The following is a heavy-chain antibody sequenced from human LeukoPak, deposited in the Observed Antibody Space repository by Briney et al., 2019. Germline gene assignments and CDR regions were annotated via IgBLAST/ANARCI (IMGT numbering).Heavy chain of an antibody. Sequence: PSETLSLTCTVSGGSISNYYWSWIRQPPGKGLEWIGYIYYSGSTKSNPSLKSRVTISVDTSKNQFSLKLTSVTAADTAVYYCARGDYHWAPWGQGTLVPVS. D-gene: IGHD1-1*01. J-gene: IGHJ5*02. V-gene: IGHV4-59*01. CDR1: GGSISNYY. CDR2: IYYSGST. CDR3: ARGDYHWAP.